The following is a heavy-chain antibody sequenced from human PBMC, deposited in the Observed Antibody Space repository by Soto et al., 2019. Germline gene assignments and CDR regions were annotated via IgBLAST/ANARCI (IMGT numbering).Heavy chain of an antibody. CDR3: AKDPIPYSVTYPGD. D-gene: IGHD1-26*01. V-gene: IGHV3-30*02. Sequence: DSVKGRFTNSRDNPKNTLYLQMNSLRAEDTAVYYCAKDPIPYSVTYPGDWGQGTLVTVSS. J-gene: IGHJ4*02.